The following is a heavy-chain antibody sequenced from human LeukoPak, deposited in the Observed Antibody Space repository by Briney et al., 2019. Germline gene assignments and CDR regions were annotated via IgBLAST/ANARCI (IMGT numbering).Heavy chain of an antibody. CDR1: GFTFSSYS. J-gene: IGHJ4*02. CDR2: ISSSGSTI. D-gene: IGHD6-19*01. V-gene: IGHV3-48*04. Sequence: GGSLRLSCAASGFTFSSYSMNWVRQAPGKGLVWVSYISSSGSTIYYADSVKGRFTISRDNAKNSLYLQMNSLRAEDTAVYYCARTSRLATVAGTAPFDYWGQGTLVTVSS. CDR3: ARTSRLATVAGTAPFDY.